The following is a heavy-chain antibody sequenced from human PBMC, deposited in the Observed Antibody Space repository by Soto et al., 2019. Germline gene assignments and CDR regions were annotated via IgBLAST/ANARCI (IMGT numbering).Heavy chain of an antibody. CDR1: GLTFSSYG. CDR2: IWYDGCNK. CDR3: ARARIGYCSGGSCFWFDP. Sequence: GGSLRLSCAASGLTFSSYGMHWVRQAPGKGLEWVAVIWYDGCNKYYADSVKGRFTISRDNSKNTLYLQMNSLRAEDTAVYYCARARIGYCSGGSCFWFDPWGQGTLVTVSS. V-gene: IGHV3-33*01. D-gene: IGHD2-15*01. J-gene: IGHJ5*02.